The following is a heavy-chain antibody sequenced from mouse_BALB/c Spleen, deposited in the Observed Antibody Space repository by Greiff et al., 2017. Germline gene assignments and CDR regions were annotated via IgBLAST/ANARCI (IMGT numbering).Heavy chain of an antibody. CDR3: ARREFDYGSFDV. V-gene: IGHV5-12-2*01. CDR2: ISNGGGST. CDR1: GFTFSSYT. J-gene: IGHJ1*01. D-gene: IGHD1-1*01. Sequence: EVKLVESGGGLVQPGGSLKLSCAASGFTFSSYTMSWVRQTPEKRLEWVAYISNGGGSTYYPDTVKGRFTISRDNAKNTLYLQMSSLKSEDTAMYYCARREFDYGSFDVWGAGTTVTVSS.